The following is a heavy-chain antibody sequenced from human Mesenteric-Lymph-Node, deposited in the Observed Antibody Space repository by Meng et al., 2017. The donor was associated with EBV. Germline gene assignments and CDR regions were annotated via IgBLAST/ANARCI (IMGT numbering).Heavy chain of an antibody. J-gene: IGHJ4*02. V-gene: IGHV4-30-2*01. CDR1: GALISSSGSA. CDR3: ARVAGSNYGSGSYYFDY. Sequence: LCMPSRTFSSTCPCSGALISSSGSACSCIPHPPGKGLQWIGYIYHSGSTYYDPSLKSRVTISVDMSKNQFSLKLSSVTAADTAVYYCARVAGSNYGSGSYYFDYWGQGTLVTVSS. D-gene: IGHD3-10*01. CDR2: IYHSGST.